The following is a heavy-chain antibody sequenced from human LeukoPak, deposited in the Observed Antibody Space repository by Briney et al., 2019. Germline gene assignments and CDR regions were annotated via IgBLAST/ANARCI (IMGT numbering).Heavy chain of an antibody. CDR3: ARVYYYDSSGYLT. Sequence: GASVKVSCKASGYTFTGYYMHWVRQAPGQGLEWMGWINPNSGGTNYAQKFQGRVTMTRDTSISTAYMELSRLRSDDTAVYCCARVYYYDSSGYLTWGQGTLVTVSS. J-gene: IGHJ5*02. CDR1: GYTFTGYY. V-gene: IGHV1-2*02. CDR2: INPNSGGT. D-gene: IGHD3-22*01.